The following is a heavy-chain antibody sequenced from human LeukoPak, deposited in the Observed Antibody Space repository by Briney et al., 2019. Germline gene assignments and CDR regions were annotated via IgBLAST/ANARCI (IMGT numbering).Heavy chain of an antibody. CDR3: ARDADYGDSLKCDH. D-gene: IGHD4-17*01. CDR1: GFTFSSYS. V-gene: IGHV3-21*01. J-gene: IGHJ4*02. CDR2: ISSSSSYI. Sequence: GGSLRLSCAASGFTFSSYSMNWVRQAPGKGLEWVSSISSSSSYIYYADSVKGRFTISRDNAKNSLYLQMNSLRAEDTAVYYCARDADYGDSLKCDHWGQGTLVTVSS.